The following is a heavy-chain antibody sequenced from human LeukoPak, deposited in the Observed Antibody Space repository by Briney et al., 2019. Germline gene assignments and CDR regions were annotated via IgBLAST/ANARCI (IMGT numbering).Heavy chain of an antibody. D-gene: IGHD3-10*01. CDR3: AKDRAPPGYFDY. CDR1: GFTFSSYG. J-gene: IGHJ4*02. Sequence: PGGSLRLSCAASGFTFSSYGMHWVRQAPGKGLEWVAVISYDGSNKYYADSVKGRFTISRDNSKNTLYLQMNSLRAEDTAVYYCAKDRAPPGYFDYWGQGTLVTVSS. V-gene: IGHV3-30*18. CDR2: ISYDGSNK.